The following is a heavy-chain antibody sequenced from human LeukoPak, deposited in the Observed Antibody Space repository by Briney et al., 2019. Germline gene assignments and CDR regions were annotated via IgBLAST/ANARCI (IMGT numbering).Heavy chain of an antibody. CDR1: GGSFSGYY. J-gene: IGHJ4*02. V-gene: IGHV4-34*01. Sequence: SETLSLTCAVYGGSFSGYYWSWIRQPPGKGLEWIGEINHSGSTNYNPSLKSRVTISVDTSKNQFSLKLSSVTAADTAVYYCAKVARTGGGGYAKKYYFDYWGQGTLVTVSS. D-gene: IGHD5-12*01. CDR2: INHSGST. CDR3: AKVARTGGGGYAKKYYFDY.